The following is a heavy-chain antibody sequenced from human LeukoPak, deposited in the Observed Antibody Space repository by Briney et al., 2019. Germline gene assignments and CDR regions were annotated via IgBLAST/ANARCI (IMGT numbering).Heavy chain of an antibody. V-gene: IGHV4-30-4*08. J-gene: IGHJ6*03. Sequence: SEALSLTCAVYGGSFSGYYWSWIRQPPGKGLEWIGYIYYSGSTYYNPSLKSRATISVDTSKNQFSLKLSSVTAADTAVYYCARANPGGYYYYYYMDVWGKGTTVTVSS. CDR1: GGSFSGYY. CDR3: ARANPGGYYYYYYMDV. D-gene: IGHD1-14*01. CDR2: IYYSGST.